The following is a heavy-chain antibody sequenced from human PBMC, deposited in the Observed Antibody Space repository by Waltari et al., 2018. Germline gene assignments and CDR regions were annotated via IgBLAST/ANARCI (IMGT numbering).Heavy chain of an antibody. V-gene: IGHV4-59*01. CDR3: AREAVVVPAAPNYYYYYVDV. CDR1: GGSISSYY. CDR2: IYYSGST. J-gene: IGHJ6*03. Sequence: QVQLQESGPGLVKPSETLSLTCTVSGGSISSYYWSWIRQPPGKGLEWIGYIYYSGSTNYNPSLKSRVTISVDTSKNQFSLKLSSVTAADTAVYYCAREAVVVPAAPNYYYYYVDVWGKGTTVTVSS. D-gene: IGHD2-2*01.